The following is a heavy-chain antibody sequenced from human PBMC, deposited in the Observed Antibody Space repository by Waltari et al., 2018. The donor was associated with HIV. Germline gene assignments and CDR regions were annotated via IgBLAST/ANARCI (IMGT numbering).Heavy chain of an antibody. D-gene: IGHD6-13*01. CDR3: ARPVDCTSTTCTGPFDY. CDR2: IDHRGRT. J-gene: IGHJ4*02. CDR1: GESFSHYY. Sequence: QVQLHQWGAGLLKPSETLSLTCAVYGESFSHYYWSWIRQPPGKGLEWIGAIDHRGRTKFNTSLKSRGTMSADKSKNQLSLKLSSVTAADTAVYFCARPVDCTSTTCTGPFDYWGQGNLVTVST. V-gene: IGHV4-34*01.